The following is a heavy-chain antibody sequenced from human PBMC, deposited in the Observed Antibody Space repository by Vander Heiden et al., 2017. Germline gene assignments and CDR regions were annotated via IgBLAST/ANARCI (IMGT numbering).Heavy chain of an antibody. CDR1: GLHFSSHD. J-gene: IGHJ2*01. CDR3: ARGMSDSSGYLGKDFDRYFEL. CDR2: RWYDGSNK. V-gene: IGHV3-33*01. D-gene: IGHD3-22*01. Sequence: QVQLVASGGRVVQPGRALRLSCAASGLHFSSHDMPWVRQAPGKGLEWVAVRWYDGSNKYYADSVKGRFTISGDKSKNTLYLQMNSLRAEDTAVYYCARGMSDSSGYLGKDFDRYFELWGRGTLVTVSS.